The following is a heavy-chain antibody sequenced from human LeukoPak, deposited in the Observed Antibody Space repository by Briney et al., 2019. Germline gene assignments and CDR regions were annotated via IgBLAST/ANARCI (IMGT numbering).Heavy chain of an antibody. CDR3: ARRLDC. CDR2: IYYSGST. V-gene: IGHV4-39*07. Sequence: KTSETLSLTCTVSGGSISNSNSYWGWIRQSPGKGLEWIANIYYSGSTYYNPSLKSRLTISVDTSKNQFSLKLSSVTAADTAVYYCARRLDCWGQGTLVTVSS. J-gene: IGHJ4*02. CDR1: GGSISNSNSY.